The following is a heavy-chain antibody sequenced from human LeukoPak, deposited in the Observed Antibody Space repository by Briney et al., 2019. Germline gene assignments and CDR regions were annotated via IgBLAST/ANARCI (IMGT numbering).Heavy chain of an antibody. Sequence: SETLSLTCAVYGGSFSGYYWSRVRQPPGKGLEWIGEVDIDAHTSSNPSLKSRVTISADSSKNQFTLTLRSLTAADTALYYCVRQIEACAFDSWGQGTSVTVSS. V-gene: IGHV4-34*01. D-gene: IGHD2-21*01. CDR1: GGSFSGYY. J-gene: IGHJ3*01. CDR3: VRQIEACAFDS. CDR2: VDIDAHT.